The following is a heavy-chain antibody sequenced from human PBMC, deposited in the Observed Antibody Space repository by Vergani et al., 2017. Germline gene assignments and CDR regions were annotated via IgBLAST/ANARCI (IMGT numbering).Heavy chain of an antibody. CDR3: ARDQYYXYVWGSYRPNWFYP. J-gene: IGHJ5*02. Sequence: QVQLVQSGAEVKKPGASVEVSCKASGYTFTGYYMHWVRQAPGQGLEWMGWINPNSGGTNYAQKFQGRVTMTRDTSISTAYMELSRLRSDDTAVYYCARDQYYXYVWGSYRPNWFYPWGQGTLVTVSS. CDR2: INPNSGGT. D-gene: IGHD3-16*02. CDR1: GYTFTGYY. V-gene: IGHV1-2*02.